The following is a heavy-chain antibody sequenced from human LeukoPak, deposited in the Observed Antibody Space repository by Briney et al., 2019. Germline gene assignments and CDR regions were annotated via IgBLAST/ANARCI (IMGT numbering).Heavy chain of an antibody. J-gene: IGHJ4*02. D-gene: IGHD3-22*01. CDR1: GDTFSRYG. CDR3: AREWNYESNGYFYYY. V-gene: IGHV1-69*13. Sequence: SVKVSRKASGDTFSRYGISWVRQAPGQGLEWMGGITPLSGTANYAQKFQGRVTITADESTSTAYLELSRLRFEDTAVYYCAREWNYESNGYFYYYWGQGTLVTVSS. CDR2: ITPLSGTA.